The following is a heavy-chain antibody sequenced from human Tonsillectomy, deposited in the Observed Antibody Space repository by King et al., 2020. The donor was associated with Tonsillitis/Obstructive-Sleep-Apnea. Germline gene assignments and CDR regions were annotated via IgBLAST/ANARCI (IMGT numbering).Heavy chain of an antibody. D-gene: IGHD1-7*01. CDR2: ISYDGNNK. Sequence: QLVQSGGGVVQPGRSLRLSCAASGFTFSRHGMHWVRQAPGKGLEWVAVISYDGNNKYYADSVKGRFTISRDNSKNTLYLQMNSLRAEDTAVYYCAIRPITGTAGMDYWGQGTLVTVSS. V-gene: IGHV3-30*03. J-gene: IGHJ4*02. CDR3: AIRPITGTAGMDY. CDR1: GFTFSRHG.